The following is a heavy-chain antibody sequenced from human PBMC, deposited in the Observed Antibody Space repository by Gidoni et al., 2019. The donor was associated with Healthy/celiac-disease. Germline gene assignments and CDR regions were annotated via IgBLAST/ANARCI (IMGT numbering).Heavy chain of an antibody. V-gene: IGHV3-33*01. CDR3: ARGYVTPEYFQH. CDR1: RFTFSSYG. Sequence: QVHLVESGGVVVQPGRSLRLSCPASRFTFSSYGMHWVRQAPGKGLEWVAVIWYDGSKKYYADSVKGRFTISRDNSKNTLDLQMNSLRAEDTAGYYCARGYVTPEYFQHWGQGTLVTVSS. D-gene: IGHD2-15*01. CDR2: IWYDGSKK. J-gene: IGHJ1*01.